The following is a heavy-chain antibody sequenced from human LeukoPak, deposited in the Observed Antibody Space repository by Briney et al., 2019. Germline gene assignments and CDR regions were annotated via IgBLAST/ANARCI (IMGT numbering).Heavy chain of an antibody. CDR1: GYTFTSYS. Sequence: ASVKVSCQASGYTFTSYSISWVRQAPGQGLEWTGWISAYNGNTNYAQKLQGRVSMTTDTSTSTTYMELRSLRSDDTAVYYCARVPGIAVADTLSNWFDPWGQGTLVTVSS. V-gene: IGHV1-18*01. CDR2: ISAYNGNT. CDR3: ARVPGIAVADTLSNWFDP. J-gene: IGHJ5*02. D-gene: IGHD6-19*01.